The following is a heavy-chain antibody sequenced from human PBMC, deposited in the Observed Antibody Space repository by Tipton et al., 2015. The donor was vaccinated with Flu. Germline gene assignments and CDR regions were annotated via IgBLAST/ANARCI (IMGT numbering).Heavy chain of an antibody. Sequence: TLSLTCAVYGGSFSGYYWSWIRQPPGKGLEWIGEINHRGSTNYNPSLKSRVTISVDTSKNQFSLKLSSVTAADTAVYYCAREVVGATSPNFDYWGQGTLVTVSS. CDR2: INHRGST. J-gene: IGHJ4*02. D-gene: IGHD1-26*01. CDR3: AREVVGATSPNFDY. V-gene: IGHV4-34*01. CDR1: GGSFSGYY.